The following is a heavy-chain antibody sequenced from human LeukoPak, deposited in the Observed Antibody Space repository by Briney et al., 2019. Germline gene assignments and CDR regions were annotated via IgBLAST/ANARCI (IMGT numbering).Heavy chain of an antibody. CDR3: ARDGYYDIVTGYSRGDLDY. V-gene: IGHV1-3*01. D-gene: IGHD3-9*01. J-gene: IGHJ4*02. Sequence: KFQGRVTITRDTSASTAYMELSSLRSEDTAVYYCARDGYYDIVTGYSRGDLDYWGQGTLVTVSS.